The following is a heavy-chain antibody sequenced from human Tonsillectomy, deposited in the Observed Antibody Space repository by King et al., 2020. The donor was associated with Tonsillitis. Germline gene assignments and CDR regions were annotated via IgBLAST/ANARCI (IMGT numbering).Heavy chain of an antibody. D-gene: IGHD2-2*03. J-gene: IGHJ4*02. CDR1: GFTFSSYA. CDR2: VSYDGSNK. Sequence: QLVQSGGGVVQPGRSLRLSCAASGFTFSSYAMHWVRQAPGKGLEWVALVSYDGSNKYYADSVKGRFTISRDNSKNTMYVQMNSLRAEDTALYYCARSAAGLGYYFDHWGQGTLVTVSS. CDR3: ARSAAGLGYYFDH. V-gene: IGHV3-30*04.